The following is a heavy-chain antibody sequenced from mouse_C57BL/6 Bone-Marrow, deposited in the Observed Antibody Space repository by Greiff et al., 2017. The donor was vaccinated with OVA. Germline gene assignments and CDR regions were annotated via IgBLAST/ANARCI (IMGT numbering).Heavy chain of an antibody. CDR3: AREDLGYVFSHWYFDV. V-gene: IGHV1-80*01. CDR2: IYPGDGDT. J-gene: IGHJ1*03. D-gene: IGHD2-2*01. CDR1: GYAFSSYW. Sequence: VQRVESGAELVKPGASVKISCKASGYAFSSYWMNWVKQRPGKGLEWIGQIYPGDGDTNYNGKFKGKATLTADKSSSTAYMQLSSLTSEDSAVYFCAREDLGYVFSHWYFDVWGTGTTVTVSS.